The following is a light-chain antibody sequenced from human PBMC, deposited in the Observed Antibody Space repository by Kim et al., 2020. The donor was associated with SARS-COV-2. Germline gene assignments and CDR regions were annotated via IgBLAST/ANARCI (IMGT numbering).Light chain of an antibody. CDR3: QVWDSSSDHWV. V-gene: IGLV3-21*04. Sequence: PGKTTRMTCGGNNIGSKSVPWYQQKPGQAPVLVIYYDSDRPSGIPERFSGSNSGNTATLTISRVEAGDEADYYCQVWDSSSDHWVFGGGTQLTVL. CDR1: NIGSKS. J-gene: IGLJ3*02. CDR2: YDS.